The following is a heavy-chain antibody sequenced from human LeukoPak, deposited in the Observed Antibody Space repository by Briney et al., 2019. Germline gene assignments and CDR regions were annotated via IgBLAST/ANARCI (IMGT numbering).Heavy chain of an antibody. D-gene: IGHD2-15*01. CDR1: GFTFNNYA. Sequence: PGGSLRLSCAASGFTFNNYAMSWVRQAPGKGLEWVSAISGSGRSTYYADSVKGRFTISRDNSKNTLYLQMNSLRAEDTAVYYCAKGGEAAPKAFDIWGQGTMVTVSS. CDR2: ISGSGRST. CDR3: AKGGEAAPKAFDI. V-gene: IGHV3-23*01. J-gene: IGHJ3*02.